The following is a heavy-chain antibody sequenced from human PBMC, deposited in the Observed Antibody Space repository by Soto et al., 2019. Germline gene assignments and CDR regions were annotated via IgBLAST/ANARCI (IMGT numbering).Heavy chain of an antibody. V-gene: IGHV1-18*01. CDR1: GYTFTSYG. Sequence: QVQLVQSGAEVKKPGASVKVSCKASGYTFTSYGISWVRQAPGQGLEWMGWISAYNGNTNYAQKLQRRVTMTTDTSTSTANMELRSVRADDTAVYYCARDMTDIVVVVAASYYDDGMDVWGQGTTVTVSS. CDR3: ARDMTDIVVVVAASYYDDGMDV. J-gene: IGHJ6*02. CDR2: ISAYNGNT. D-gene: IGHD2-15*01.